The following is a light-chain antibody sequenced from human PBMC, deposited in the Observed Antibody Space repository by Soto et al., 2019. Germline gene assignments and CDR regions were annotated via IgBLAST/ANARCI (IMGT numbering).Light chain of an antibody. CDR1: SSDVGSYCY. Sequence: QSALTQPASVSGSPRQSITISCTGASSDVGSYCYGSWYQQHPGKAPKLMIYEVNNRPPGVSNRFSGSKSGNTASLTISGLQAEDGADYYCSSYTSSSTLYVFGTGTKVTVL. CDR3: SSYTSSSTLYV. CDR2: EVN. J-gene: IGLJ1*01. V-gene: IGLV2-14*01.